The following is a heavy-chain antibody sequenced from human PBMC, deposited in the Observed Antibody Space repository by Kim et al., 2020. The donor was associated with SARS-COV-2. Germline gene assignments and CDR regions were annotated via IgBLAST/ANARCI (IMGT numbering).Heavy chain of an antibody. CDR3: ARAPGPAIAATGRWGYFHLFMDV. D-gene: IGHD6-13*01. CDR1: GASFTNYY. CDR2: ISPGGST. Sequence: SETLSHTCAVYGASFTNYYWTWIRQAPGKGLEWIGEISPGGSTSYNPSLKSRVTVSLDTSKKQFSLNLNSVTAADTAVYYCARAPGPAIAATGRWGYFHLFMDVWGKGTTVTVSA. J-gene: IGHJ6*04. V-gene: IGHV4-34*01.